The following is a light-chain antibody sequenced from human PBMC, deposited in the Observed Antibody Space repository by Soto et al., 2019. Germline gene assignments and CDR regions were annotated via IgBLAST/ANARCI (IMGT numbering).Light chain of an antibody. CDR1: SSNVGSNY. CDR3: GAWDHSLNVGV. V-gene: IGLV1-51*01. CDR2: DKN. J-gene: IGLJ3*02. Sequence: QSVLTQPPSVSAAPGQKVIISCSGSSSNVGSNYVSWYQQLPGNAPQLLIYDKNERPSGISDRFSASKSGTSATLGITGLQTGDEADYYCGAWDHSLNVGVFGGGTKLTVL.